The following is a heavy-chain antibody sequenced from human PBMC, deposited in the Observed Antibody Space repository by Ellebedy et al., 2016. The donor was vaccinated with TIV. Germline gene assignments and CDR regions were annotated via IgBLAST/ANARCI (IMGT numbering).Heavy chain of an antibody. CDR2: IRSKANSYAT. CDR1: GFTFSGSA. CDR3: TRLGRGSLRQYYYFDY. V-gene: IGHV3-73*01. J-gene: IGHJ4*02. Sequence: PGGSLRLSCAASGFTFSGSAMHWVRQASGKGLEWVGSIRSKANSYATAYAASVKGRFTISRDDSKNTAYLQMNSLKTEDTAVYYCTRLGRGSLRQYYYFDYWGQGTLVTVSS. D-gene: IGHD5-12*01.